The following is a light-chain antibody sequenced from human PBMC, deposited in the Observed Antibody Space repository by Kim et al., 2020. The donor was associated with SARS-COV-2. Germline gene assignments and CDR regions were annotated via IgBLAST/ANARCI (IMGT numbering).Light chain of an antibody. V-gene: IGLV2-11*01. CDR1: SSDVGGYNY. Sequence: QSALTQPHSVSGSPGQSVTISCTGTSSDVGGYNYVSWYQQHPGKVPKVMIYDVSERPSGVPDRFSGSKSGNTASLTISGLQAEDEADYYCCSYAGSYTWVFGGGTKVTVL. CDR3: CSYAGSYTWV. J-gene: IGLJ3*02. CDR2: DVS.